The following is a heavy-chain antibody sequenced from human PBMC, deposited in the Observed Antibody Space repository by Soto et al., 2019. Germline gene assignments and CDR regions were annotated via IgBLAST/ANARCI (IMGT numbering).Heavy chain of an antibody. D-gene: IGHD1-26*01. V-gene: IGHV3-33*01. CDR3: ARCSGTSYTFFDF. Sequence: PGGSLRLSCAASGFTFSGYGMQWVRQSPGKGLERVALIWSDESNKYYADSVNDRFTTTRDNTTNTHYLQINSLRTEDTAVYYCARCSGTSYTFFDFWGHGTMVTVSS. CDR1: GFTFSGYG. CDR2: IWSDESNK. J-gene: IGHJ4*01.